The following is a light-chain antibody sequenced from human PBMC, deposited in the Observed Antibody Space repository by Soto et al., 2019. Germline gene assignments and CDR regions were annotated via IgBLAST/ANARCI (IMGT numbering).Light chain of an antibody. CDR1: QGIDNY. V-gene: IGKV1-27*01. J-gene: IGKJ4*01. CDR2: AAS. Sequence: DIQMTQSPFSLSASVGDRVTITCRASQGIDNYLAWYQQRPGKVPHLLIYAASSLQSGVPSRFSGSGTGTDFTLTIDSVQPEDVATYFCQKYDSAPPSFGGGTRLQIK. CDR3: QKYDSAPPS.